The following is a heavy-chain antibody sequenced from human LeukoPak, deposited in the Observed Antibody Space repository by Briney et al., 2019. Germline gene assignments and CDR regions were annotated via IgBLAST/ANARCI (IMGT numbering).Heavy chain of an antibody. D-gene: IGHD3-10*01. Sequence: PVASVKVSCKASGYTFTGYYIHWVRQAPGQGLEWMGWINPNSGGTNYAQKFQGWVTMTRDTSIYTAYMELSRLRSDDTAVYYCARTYGSGSYYVYWGQGTLVTVSS. CDR3: ARTYGSGSYYVY. CDR1: GYTFTGYY. V-gene: IGHV1-2*04. CDR2: INPNSGGT. J-gene: IGHJ4*02.